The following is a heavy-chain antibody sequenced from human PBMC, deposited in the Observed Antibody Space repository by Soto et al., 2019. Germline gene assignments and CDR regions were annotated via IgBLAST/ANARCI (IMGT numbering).Heavy chain of an antibody. CDR2: IFWDDDK. V-gene: IGHV2-5*02. J-gene: IGHJ4*02. CDR1: GFSLTTRGVA. CDR3: AHRSRGYAYYFDQ. Sequence: QITLKESGPALVRPTQTLTLTCSFSGFSLTTRGVAVGWIRQPPGKALEWLALIFWDDDKWYSPSLRSRPTITEDXXKNQVVLTMTNMDPVDTATYYCAHRSRGYAYYFDQWGQGTLVTVSS. D-gene: IGHD5-12*01.